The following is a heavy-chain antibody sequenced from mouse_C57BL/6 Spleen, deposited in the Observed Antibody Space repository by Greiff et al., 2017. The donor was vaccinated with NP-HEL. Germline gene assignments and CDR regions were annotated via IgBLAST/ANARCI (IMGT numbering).Heavy chain of an antibody. Sequence: VQLQQPGAELVKPGASVKLSCKASGYTFTSYWMHWVKQRPGRGLEWIGRIDPNSGGTKYNEKFKSKATLTVDKPFSTAYMQLSSLTSEDSAVYYCARGDLANYDYDGFAYWGQGTLVTVSA. CDR2: IDPNSGGT. CDR3: ARGDLANYDYDGFAY. J-gene: IGHJ3*01. V-gene: IGHV1-72*01. D-gene: IGHD2-4*01. CDR1: GYTFTSYW.